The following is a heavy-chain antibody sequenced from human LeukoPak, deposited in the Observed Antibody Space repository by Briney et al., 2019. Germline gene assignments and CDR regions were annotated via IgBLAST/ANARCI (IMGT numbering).Heavy chain of an antibody. Sequence: PGGTLRLSCATSGFIFSHHGMNWVRQAPGKGLEWVSSISSSSSYMYYADSVKGRFTISRDNAKNSLYMQVNSLRAEDTAVYYCARGGYSSSSYHDSWSQATLVTVSS. V-gene: IGHV3-21*01. D-gene: IGHD6-13*01. CDR3: ARGGYSSSSYHDS. CDR2: ISSSSSYM. J-gene: IGHJ5*01. CDR1: GFIFSHHG.